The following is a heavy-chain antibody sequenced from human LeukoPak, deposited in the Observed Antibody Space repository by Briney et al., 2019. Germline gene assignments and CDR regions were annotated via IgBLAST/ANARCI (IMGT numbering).Heavy chain of an antibody. J-gene: IGHJ4*02. V-gene: IGHV3-23*01. CDR2: ITTNGGRT. CDR3: AKERAGYTNPYYFDY. D-gene: IGHD3-16*02. CDR1: GFTFASYG. Sequence: GGSLRLSCAASGFTFASYGMSWVRQAPGKGLEWVSFITTNGGRTSYADSVEGRFTISRDDPRNTLYMQMNSLRAEDTAVYYCAKERAGYTNPYYFDYWGQGTLVTVSS.